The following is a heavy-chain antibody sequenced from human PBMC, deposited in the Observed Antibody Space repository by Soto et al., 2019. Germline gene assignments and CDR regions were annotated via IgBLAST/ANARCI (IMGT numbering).Heavy chain of an antibody. V-gene: IGHV3-30-3*01. CDR3: ARDKRRGVAVAATVIGY. J-gene: IGHJ4*02. D-gene: IGHD6-19*01. Sequence: PGGSLRLSCAASGFTLSSSAMHWVRQAPGKGLEWVAVISYDGSNKYYADSVKGRFTISRDNSKNTLYLQMNSLRAEDTAMYYCARDKRRGVAVAATVIGYWGQGTLVTVSS. CDR2: ISYDGSNK. CDR1: GFTLSSSA.